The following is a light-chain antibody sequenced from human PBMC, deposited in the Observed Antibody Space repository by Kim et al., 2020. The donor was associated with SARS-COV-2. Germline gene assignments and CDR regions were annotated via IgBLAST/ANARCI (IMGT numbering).Light chain of an antibody. Sequence: DIQMTQSPSSLSASVGDRVTITCQASQDISNYLNWYQQKPGKAPKLLIYDASNLETGVPSRFSGSGSGTDFTFTISSLQPEDIATYYCKQYDNPYTFGQGTKLEIK. V-gene: IGKV1-33*01. CDR2: DAS. J-gene: IGKJ2*01. CDR3: KQYDNPYT. CDR1: QDISNY.